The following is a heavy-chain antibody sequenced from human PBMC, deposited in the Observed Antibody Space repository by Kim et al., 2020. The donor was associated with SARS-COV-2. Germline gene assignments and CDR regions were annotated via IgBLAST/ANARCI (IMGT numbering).Heavy chain of an antibody. J-gene: IGHJ4*02. Sequence: GGSLRLSCAASGFTFSSYAMSWVRQAPGKGLEWVSAISGSGGSTYYADSVKGRFTISRDNSKNTLYLQMNSLRAEDTAVYYCAKDTDYDFWSGYYTRTFDYWGQGTLVTVSS. CDR1: GFTFSSYA. CDR2: ISGSGGST. D-gene: IGHD3-3*01. V-gene: IGHV3-23*01. CDR3: AKDTDYDFWSGYYTRTFDY.